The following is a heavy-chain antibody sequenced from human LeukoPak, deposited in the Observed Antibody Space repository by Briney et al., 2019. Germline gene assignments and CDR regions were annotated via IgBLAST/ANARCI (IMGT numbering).Heavy chain of an antibody. J-gene: IGHJ3*02. D-gene: IGHD3-10*01. Sequence: SVKVSCKASGGTFSRYAISLVRQAPGQGLEWMGGIIPIFGTANYAQKFQGRVTITTDESTSTAYMELSSLRSEDTAVYYCARAGITMVRGVIIPGAFNIWGQGTMVTVSS. V-gene: IGHV1-69*05. CDR3: ARAGITMVRGVIIPGAFNI. CDR1: GGTFSRYA. CDR2: IIPIFGTA.